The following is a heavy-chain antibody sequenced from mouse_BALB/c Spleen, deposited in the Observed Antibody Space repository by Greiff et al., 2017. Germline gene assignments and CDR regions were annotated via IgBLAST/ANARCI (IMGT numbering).Heavy chain of an antibody. CDR1: GYSITSDYA. CDR2: ISYSGST. J-gene: IGHJ4*01. Sequence: DVKLQESGPGLVKPSQSLSLTCTVTGYSITSDYAWNWIRQFPGNKLEWMGYISYSGSTSYNPSLKSRISITRYTSKNQFFLQLNSVTTEDTATYYCARSDGSSLYYYAMDYWGQGTSVTVSS. V-gene: IGHV3-2*02. D-gene: IGHD1-1*01. CDR3: ARSDGSSLYYYAMDY.